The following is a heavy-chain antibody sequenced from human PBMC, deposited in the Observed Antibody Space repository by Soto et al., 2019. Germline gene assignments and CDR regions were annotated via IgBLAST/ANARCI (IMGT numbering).Heavy chain of an antibody. Sequence: GGSLRLSCAASGFTFSSYAMSWVRQAPGKGLEWVSAISGSGGSTYYADSVKGRFTISRDNSKNTLYLQMNSLRAEDTAVYYCAKEAVVVVAATKSGYFDYWGQGTLVTVSS. V-gene: IGHV3-23*01. CDR3: AKEAVVVVAATKSGYFDY. J-gene: IGHJ4*02. CDR2: ISGSGGST. CDR1: GFTFSSYA. D-gene: IGHD2-15*01.